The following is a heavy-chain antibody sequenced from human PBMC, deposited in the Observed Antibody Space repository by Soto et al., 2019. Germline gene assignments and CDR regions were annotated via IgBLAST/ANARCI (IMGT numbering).Heavy chain of an antibody. J-gene: IGHJ6*02. D-gene: IGHD6-6*01. CDR1: GGTFSSYA. Sequence: ASVKVSCKASGGTFSSYAISWVRQAPGQGLEWMGGIIPIFGTANYAQKFQGRVTITADESTSTAYMELSSLRSEDTAVYYCARDLGYSSSPDYYYGMDVWGQGTTVTVSS. V-gene: IGHV1-69*13. CDR2: IIPIFGTA. CDR3: ARDLGYSSSPDYYYGMDV.